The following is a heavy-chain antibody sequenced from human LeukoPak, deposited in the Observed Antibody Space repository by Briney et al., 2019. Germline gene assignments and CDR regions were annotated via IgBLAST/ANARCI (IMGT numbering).Heavy chain of an antibody. Sequence: SETLSLTCTVSGGSFSSGGYYWSWIRQHPGKGLEWIGYIFYSGTTYYNPSLKSRVIISVDASKNQFSLRLSSVTAADTAVYYCAKPIRSSSNEYWGQGTLVTVSS. CDR1: GGSFSSGGYY. D-gene: IGHD6-13*01. J-gene: IGHJ4*02. CDR2: IFYSGTT. V-gene: IGHV4-31*03. CDR3: AKPIRSSSNEY.